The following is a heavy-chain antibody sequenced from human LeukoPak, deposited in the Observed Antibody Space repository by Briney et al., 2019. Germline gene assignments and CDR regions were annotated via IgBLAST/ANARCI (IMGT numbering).Heavy chain of an antibody. CDR1: GFTFSSYA. CDR3: ARVDYGDYGFDY. V-gene: IGHV3-64*01. CDR2: ISSNGGST. D-gene: IGHD4-17*01. J-gene: IGHJ4*02. Sequence: GGSLRLSCAASGFTFSSYAMHWVRQAPGKGLEYVSAISSNGGSTYYANSVKGRFTISRDNSKNTLYLQMGSLRAEDMAVYYCARVDYGDYGFDYWGQGTLVTVSS.